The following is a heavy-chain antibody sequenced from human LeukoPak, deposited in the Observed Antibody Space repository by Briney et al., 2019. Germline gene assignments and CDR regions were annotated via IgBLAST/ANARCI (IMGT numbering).Heavy chain of an antibody. D-gene: IGHD6-19*01. CDR3: ANSNTQWLVRPRWFDP. CDR1: GFTFSSYW. CDR2: INSDGSST. J-gene: IGHJ5*02. V-gene: IGHV3-74*01. Sequence: QPGGSLRLSCAASGFTFSSYWMHWVRQVPWKGLVWVSRINSDGSSTSYADSVKGRFTISRDNAKNTLYLQMNSLRAEDTAVYYCANSNTQWLVRPRWFDPWGQGTLVTVSS.